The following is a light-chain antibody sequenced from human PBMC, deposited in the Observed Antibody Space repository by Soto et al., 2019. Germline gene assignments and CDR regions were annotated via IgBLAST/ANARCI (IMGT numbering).Light chain of an antibody. CDR2: EVT. Sequence: QSVLTQPASMSGSPGQSITISCTGSSSDVGGHNYVSWYQQHPGKAPKLMIYEVTKRPSGVSNRFPGSKSGNTASLTISGLQAEDEADYYCSSYTFTSTLYVFGTGTKVTLL. V-gene: IGLV2-14*01. CDR1: SSDVGGHNY. CDR3: SSYTFTSTLYV. J-gene: IGLJ1*01.